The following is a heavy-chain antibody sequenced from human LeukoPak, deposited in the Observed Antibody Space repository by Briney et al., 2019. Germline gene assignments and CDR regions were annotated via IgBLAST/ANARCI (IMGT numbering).Heavy chain of an antibody. J-gene: IGHJ4*02. Sequence: GGYLRLSCAASGSTFSSYGMHWVRQAPGKGLEWVAVISYDGSNKYYADSVKGRFTISRDNSKNTLYLQMNSLRAEDTAVYYCAKAGGSYRPPTGFDYWGQGTLVTVSS. CDR1: GSTFSSYG. V-gene: IGHV3-30*18. CDR3: AKAGGSYRPPTGFDY. D-gene: IGHD1-26*01. CDR2: ISYDGSNK.